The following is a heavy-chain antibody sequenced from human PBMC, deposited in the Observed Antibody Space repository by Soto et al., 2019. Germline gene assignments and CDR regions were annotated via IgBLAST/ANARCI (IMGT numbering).Heavy chain of an antibody. D-gene: IGHD3-22*01. CDR2: IYHSGST. CDR3: ARGPYYDDSSGYVQPNWFDP. CDR1: GGSINSGGYS. V-gene: IGHV4-30-2*01. J-gene: IGHJ5*02. Sequence: QLQLQESGSGLVKPSQTLSLTCAVSGGSINSGGYSWSWIRQPPGKGLEWIGYIYHSGSTYYNPSLKSHVTLSVDKSTNQFSLKLSSVTAADTAVYYCARGPYYDDSSGYVQPNWFDPWGQGTLVTVSS.